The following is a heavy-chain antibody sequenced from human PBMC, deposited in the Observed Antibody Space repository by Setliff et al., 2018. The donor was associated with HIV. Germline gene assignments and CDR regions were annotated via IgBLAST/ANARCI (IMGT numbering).Heavy chain of an antibody. D-gene: IGHD4-17*01. Sequence: PGESLKISCKGSGYTFTNNWIGWVRQMPGKGLEWMGIIYPGDSDARYSPSFQGQVTISADKSISTAYLQWTSLKASNTATYYCARMGGRVDMTTATTFGYFQDWGQGTLVTVSS. CDR3: ARMGGRVDMTTATTFGYFQD. CDR2: IYPGDSDA. V-gene: IGHV5-51*01. J-gene: IGHJ1*01. CDR1: GYTFTNNW.